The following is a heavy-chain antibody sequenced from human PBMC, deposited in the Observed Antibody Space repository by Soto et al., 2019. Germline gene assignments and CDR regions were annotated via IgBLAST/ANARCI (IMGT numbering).Heavy chain of an antibody. V-gene: IGHV3-23*01. CDR3: AKERDYDILTRLTDY. CDR1: GWTFSSYA. CDR2: ISGSGGRT. D-gene: IGHD3-9*01. Sequence: PWESXRLSCAASGWTFSSYAMIWFRQAPGKGLEFVSAISGSGGRTYYADSVKGRFTISRDNSKNTLYLQMNSLRAEDTAVYYCAKERDYDILTRLTDYWGQGTLVTVSS. J-gene: IGHJ4*02.